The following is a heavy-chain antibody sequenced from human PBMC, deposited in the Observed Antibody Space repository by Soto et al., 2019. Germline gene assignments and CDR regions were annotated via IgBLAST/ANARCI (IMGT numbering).Heavy chain of an antibody. CDR1: GGSISSYY. CDR3: ASLGYCSGGSCCDAFDI. Sequence: ALETPSHTRPVSGGSISSYYWIRIRQPTGKGLEWIGYIYYSGSTNYNPSLKSRVTISVDTSKNQFSLKLSSVTAADTAVYYCASLGYCSGGSCCDAFDIWGQGTMVTVSS. D-gene: IGHD2-15*01. J-gene: IGHJ3*02. V-gene: IGHV4-59*08. CDR2: IYYSGST.